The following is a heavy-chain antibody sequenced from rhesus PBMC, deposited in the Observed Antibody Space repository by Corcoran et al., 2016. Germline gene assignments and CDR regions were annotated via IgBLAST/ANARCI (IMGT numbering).Heavy chain of an antibody. D-gene: IGHD5-12*01. CDR2: IYGGGGSS. Sequence: QVQSQESGPGLVKPSETLSLTCAVSGGSISGYYYWSWIRQPPGKGLEWIGSIYGGGGSSYLTPSLESRVTLSVDTSKNQFSLKLSSVTAADTAVYYCASPGYSYSFAYFDYWGQGVLVTVSS. CDR1: GGSISGYYY. V-gene: IGHV4S14*01. J-gene: IGHJ4*01. CDR3: ASPGYSYSFAYFDY.